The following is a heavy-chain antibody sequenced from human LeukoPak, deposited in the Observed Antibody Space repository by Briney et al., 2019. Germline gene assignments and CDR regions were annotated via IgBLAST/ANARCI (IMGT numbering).Heavy chain of an antibody. V-gene: IGHV4-34*01. D-gene: IGHD3-3*01. J-gene: IGHJ4*02. CDR1: GGSFSGYY. CDR2: INHSGST. CDR3: ARSVYYDFWSGSLDY. Sequence: PSETLSLTCAVYGGSFSGYYWSWIRQPPGKGLEWIGEINHSGSTNYNPSLKSRVTISVDTSKNQFSLKLSSVTAADTAVYYCARSVYYDFWSGSLDYWGQGTLATVSS.